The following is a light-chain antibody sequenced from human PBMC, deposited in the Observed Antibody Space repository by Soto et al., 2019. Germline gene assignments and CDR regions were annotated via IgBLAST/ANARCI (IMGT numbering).Light chain of an antibody. Sequence: EIVLTQSPATLSLSPGERATLSCRASQSVSSYLAWYQQKPGQAPRLLIYDASNRATGIPARFSGSGSGTDFTLTISSLEPEDFAVYSSQQRSNWPPSTFGPGTRLEI. CDR2: DAS. CDR1: QSVSSY. J-gene: IGKJ5*01. CDR3: QQRSNWPPST. V-gene: IGKV3-11*01.